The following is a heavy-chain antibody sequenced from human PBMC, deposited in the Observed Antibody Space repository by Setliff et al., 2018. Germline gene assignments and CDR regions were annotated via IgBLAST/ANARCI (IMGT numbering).Heavy chain of an antibody. CDR3: ARASRFGTTMWRGDYYMDV. D-gene: IGHD3-10*01. CDR1: GYNFITYS. J-gene: IGHJ6*03. CDR2: INTNTGNP. V-gene: IGHV7-4-1*02. Sequence: ASVKVSCKASGYNFITYSMHWVRQTPGRGLEYMGWINTNTGNPTYAQDFTGRFVFSLDTSVSTAYLQISSLKADDTAIYYCARASRFGTTMWRGDYYMDVWGKGTTVTVSS.